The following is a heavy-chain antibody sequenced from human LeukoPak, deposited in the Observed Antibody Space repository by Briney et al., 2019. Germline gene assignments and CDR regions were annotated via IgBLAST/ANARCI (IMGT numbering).Heavy chain of an antibody. V-gene: IGHV1-2*02. D-gene: IGHD1-26*01. CDR1: GYTFTGYY. CDR2: INPNSGGT. Sequence: GASVKVSCKASGYTFTGYYMHWVRQAPGQGLEWMGWINPNSGGTNYAQKFQGRVTMTRDTSISTAYMELSRLRSDDTAVYYCARDLMGVVAGATFDPWGQGTLVTVSS. J-gene: IGHJ5*02. CDR3: ARDLMGVVAGATFDP.